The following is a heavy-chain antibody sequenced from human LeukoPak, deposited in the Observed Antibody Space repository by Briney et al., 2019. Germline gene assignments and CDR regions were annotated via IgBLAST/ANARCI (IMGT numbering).Heavy chain of an antibody. CDR1: GYTFTGYY. D-gene: IGHD5-12*01. Sequence: GATVKVSCKASGYTFTGYYMHWVRQAPGQGLEWMGRINPNSGGTNYAQEFQGRVTMTRDTSISTAYMELSRLRSDDTAVYYCARAVATIADFDYWGQGTLVTVSS. J-gene: IGHJ4*02. CDR3: ARAVATIADFDY. V-gene: IGHV1-2*06. CDR2: INPNSGGT.